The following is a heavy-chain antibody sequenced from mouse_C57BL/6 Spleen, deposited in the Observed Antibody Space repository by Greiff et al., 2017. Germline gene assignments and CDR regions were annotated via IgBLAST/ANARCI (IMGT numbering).Heavy chain of an antibody. CDR1: GYTFTSYD. J-gene: IGHJ3*01. CDR2: IYPRDGST. Sequence: VQLQQSGPELVKPGASVKLSCKASGYTFTSYDINWVKQRPGQGLEWIGWIYPRDGSTKYNEKFKGKATLTVDTSSSTAYMELHSLTSEDSAVYFCARKGTHYGSSLAWFAYWGQGTLVTVSA. CDR3: ARKGTHYGSSLAWFAY. V-gene: IGHV1-85*01. D-gene: IGHD1-1*01.